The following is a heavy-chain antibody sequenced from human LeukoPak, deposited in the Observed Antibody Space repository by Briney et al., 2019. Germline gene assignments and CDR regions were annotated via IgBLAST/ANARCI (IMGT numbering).Heavy chain of an antibody. V-gene: IGHV3-64D*06. D-gene: IGHD6-19*01. CDR1: GFIFSNYA. CDR3: VKGKGIAVTSLDY. CDR2: ISSNGGST. Sequence: GGSLRLSCSASGFIFSNYAMHWVRQAPGKGLEYVSAISSNGGSTYYADSVKGRFTISRDNSKNTLYLQMSSLRAEDTAVYYCVKGKGIAVTSLDYWGQGTLVTVSS. J-gene: IGHJ4*02.